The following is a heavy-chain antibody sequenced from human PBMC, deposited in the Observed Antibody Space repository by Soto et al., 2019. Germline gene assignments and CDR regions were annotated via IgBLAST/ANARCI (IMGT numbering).Heavy chain of an antibody. V-gene: IGHV3-23*01. CDR2: ISGSGGST. CDR1: GFTFSLFA. Sequence: EVQLLESGGDLVQPGGSLRLSCAASGFTFSLFAMSWVRQSPGKGLEWVSTISGSGGSTYYADAVKGRFTISRDNSMDTLYLQMKSLRAEDTARYYCAKEVSLGSTVDLGYWGQGSLVTVSS. J-gene: IGHJ4*02. D-gene: IGHD3-10*01. CDR3: AKEVSLGSTVDLGY.